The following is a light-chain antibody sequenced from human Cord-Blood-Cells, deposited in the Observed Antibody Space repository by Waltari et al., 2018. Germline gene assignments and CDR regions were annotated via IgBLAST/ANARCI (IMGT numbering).Light chain of an antibody. Sequence: EIVMTQSPATLSVPPGERATLPCRASQSVSSNLAWYQQKPGQATRLHIYGASTRATGIPARFSGSGSGTEFTLTISSLQSEDFAVYYCQQYNNWPRTFGQGTKVEIK. CDR2: GAS. J-gene: IGKJ1*01. CDR1: QSVSSN. V-gene: IGKV3-15*01. CDR3: QQYNNWPRT.